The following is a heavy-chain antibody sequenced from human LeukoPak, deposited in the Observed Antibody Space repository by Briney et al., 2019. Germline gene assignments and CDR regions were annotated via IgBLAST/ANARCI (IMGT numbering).Heavy chain of an antibody. CDR3: ARVTLLNIAVAGFDY. D-gene: IGHD6-19*01. CDR2: INPNSGAT. CDR1: GYTFTDYY. V-gene: IGHV1-2*02. J-gene: IGHJ4*02. Sequence: GASVKVSCKAAGYTFTDYYIHWVRQAPGQGLEWMGWINPNSGATNYAQKFQGRVTMTRDTSISTAYMELSRLISDDTAVYYCARVTLLNIAVAGFDYWGQGTLVTVSS.